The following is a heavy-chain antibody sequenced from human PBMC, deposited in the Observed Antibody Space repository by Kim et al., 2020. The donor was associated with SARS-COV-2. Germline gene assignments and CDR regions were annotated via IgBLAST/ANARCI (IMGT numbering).Heavy chain of an antibody. CDR2: SSLTGAI. V-gene: IGHV3-23*01. CDR1: GFTVSSYS. D-gene: IGHD3-16*01. Sequence: GGSLRLSCVASGFTVSSYSINWVRQAPGKGLQWVSHSSLTGAIFHADSVKGRFTVSRDNSRNTIYLQMDTLRVDDTGVYYCTNPRFGYWGQGTLVTVSS. J-gene: IGHJ4*02. CDR3: TNPRFGY.